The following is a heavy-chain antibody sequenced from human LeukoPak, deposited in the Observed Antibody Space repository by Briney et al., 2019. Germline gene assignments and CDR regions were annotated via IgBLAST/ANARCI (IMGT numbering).Heavy chain of an antibody. CDR1: GDSISTYY. CDR2: MYISGST. Sequence: PSETLSLTCTASGDSISTYYWNWVRLPAGKGLEWIGRMYISGSTDYNPSLKSRVTMSLDTTKNQFSLKLSSVTAADTAVYYCARNPLETAGYNWFDPWGQGTLVTVSS. D-gene: IGHD6-13*01. J-gene: IGHJ5*02. CDR3: ARNPLETAGYNWFDP. V-gene: IGHV4-4*07.